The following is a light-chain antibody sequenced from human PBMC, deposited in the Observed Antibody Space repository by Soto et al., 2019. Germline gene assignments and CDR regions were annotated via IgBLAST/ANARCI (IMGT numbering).Light chain of an antibody. V-gene: IGKV1-5*03. Sequence: DIRMTQSPSSLSASVGDRVIITCQANQDISTLLNWFQQKPGKAPNVLISEVSTLKSGVPSRFSGSGSGTEFTLTISGLQPDDSATYYCQQQYYYWTFGQGTKVEVK. CDR2: EVS. CDR3: QQQYYYWT. J-gene: IGKJ1*01. CDR1: QDISTL.